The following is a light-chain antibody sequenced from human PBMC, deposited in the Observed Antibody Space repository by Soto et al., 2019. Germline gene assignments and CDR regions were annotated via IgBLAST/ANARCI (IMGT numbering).Light chain of an antibody. J-gene: IGKJ1*01. Sequence: DTQMTQSPSSLSASVGARVTITFQASQDISNYLNWYLKKPWKETKLLLYDASILDTGVPSRFSGSGSGTDFTFTISSLQPEDIATYYCQQYDNPRWTFGQGTKVDIK. V-gene: IGKV1-33*01. CDR1: QDISNY. CDR3: QQYDNPRWT. CDR2: DAS.